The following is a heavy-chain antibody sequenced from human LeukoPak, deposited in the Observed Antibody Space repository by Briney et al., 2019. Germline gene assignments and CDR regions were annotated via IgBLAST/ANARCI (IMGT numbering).Heavy chain of an antibody. Sequence: PGGSLRLSCAASGFTFSSYGMHWVRQAPGKGLEWVAVISYDGSNKYYADSVKGRFTISRDNSKNTLYLQMNSLRAEDTAVYYCARLGDTAMVPDYWGQGTLVTVSS. V-gene: IGHV3-30*03. CDR1: GFTFSSYG. CDR2: ISYDGSNK. CDR3: ARLGDTAMVPDY. D-gene: IGHD5-18*01. J-gene: IGHJ4*02.